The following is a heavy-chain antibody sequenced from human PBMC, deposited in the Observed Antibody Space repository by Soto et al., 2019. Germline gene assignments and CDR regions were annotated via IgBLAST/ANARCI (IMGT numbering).Heavy chain of an antibody. D-gene: IGHD3-16*01. CDR1: GFTFSNYV. Sequence: GSLRLSCAASGFTFSNYVMHWVRQAPGKGLEWVAVVSYDGNNKFYADSVKGRFTISRDHSENTLYLQMNSLRAEDTAIYYCARKFTHYFDYWGQGTLVTVSS. J-gene: IGHJ4*02. CDR3: ARKFTHYFDY. CDR2: VSYDGNNK. V-gene: IGHV3-30-3*01.